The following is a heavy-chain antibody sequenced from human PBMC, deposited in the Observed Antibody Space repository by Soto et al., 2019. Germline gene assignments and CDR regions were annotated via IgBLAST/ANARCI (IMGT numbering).Heavy chain of an antibody. CDR3: ARDRYSSGR. Sequence: QVQLQESGPGLVKPSETLSLTCTVSGGSISSYYWSWIRQPPGKGLEWIGNIYYSGSTNYNPSLKSRVTISVDTSKNQFSLKLSSVTAADTAVYYCARDRYSSGRWGQGTLVTVSS. D-gene: IGHD6-19*01. CDR1: GGSISSYY. J-gene: IGHJ4*02. V-gene: IGHV4-59*01. CDR2: IYYSGST.